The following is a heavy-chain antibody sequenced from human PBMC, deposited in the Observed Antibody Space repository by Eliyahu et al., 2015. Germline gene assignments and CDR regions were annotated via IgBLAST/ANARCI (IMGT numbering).Heavy chain of an antibody. J-gene: IGHJ4*02. Sequence: QITLKESGPTLVKPTQTLTLTCTFSGFXLSTSGVGVGWIRQPPGKALXWLALIYWDDDKRYSPSLKSRLTITKDTSKNQVVLTMTNMDPVDTATYSCARSGWYGARGVYFDYWGQGTLVTVSS. D-gene: IGHD6-19*01. V-gene: IGHV2-5*02. CDR3: ARSGWYGARGVYFDY. CDR1: GFXLSTSGVG. CDR2: IYWDDDK.